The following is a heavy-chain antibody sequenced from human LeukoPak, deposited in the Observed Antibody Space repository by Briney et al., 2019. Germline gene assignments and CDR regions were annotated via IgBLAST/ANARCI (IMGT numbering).Heavy chain of an antibody. CDR2: ISSSSSTI. CDR3: AKDSDYYHSSGYYYAYFQH. Sequence: GGSLRLSCAVSGFTFSTCSMNWVRQAPGKGLEWVSYISSSSSTIYYADSVKGRFTISRDNAKNSLYLQMNSLRDGDTAVYYCAKDSDYYHSSGYYYAYFQHWGQGTLVTVSS. D-gene: IGHD3-22*01. CDR1: GFTFSTCS. J-gene: IGHJ1*01. V-gene: IGHV3-48*02.